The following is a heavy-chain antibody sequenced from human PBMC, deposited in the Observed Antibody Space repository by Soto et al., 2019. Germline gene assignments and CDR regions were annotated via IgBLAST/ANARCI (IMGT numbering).Heavy chain of an antibody. V-gene: IGHV5-51*01. CDR1: GYDFTVFW. CDR3: ARQYGSGSFDY. Sequence: EVQLVQSGAEVKKPGESLKISCKASGYDFTVFWIAWVRQMPGKGLEWMGIIYPGEFDIRYSPSFQGQVTISADKSISTAYLQWSSLKASDTAMYYCARQYGSGSFDYWGQGTLVTVSS. J-gene: IGHJ4*02. D-gene: IGHD3-10*01. CDR2: IYPGEFDI.